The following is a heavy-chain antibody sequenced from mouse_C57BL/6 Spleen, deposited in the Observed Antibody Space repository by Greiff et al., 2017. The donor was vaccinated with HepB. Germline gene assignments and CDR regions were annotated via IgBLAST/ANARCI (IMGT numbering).Heavy chain of an antibody. V-gene: IGHV14-3*01. D-gene: IGHD2-2*01. Sequence: VQLKESVAELVRPGASVKLSCTASGFNIKNTYMHWVKQRPEQGLEWIGRIDPANGNTKYAPKFQGKATLTADTSSNTAYLQLSSLTSEDTAFYYCAPYAYADVSYAMDYWGQGTSVTVYS. J-gene: IGHJ4*01. CDR3: APYAYADVSYAMDY. CDR2: IDPANGNT. CDR1: GFNIKNTY.